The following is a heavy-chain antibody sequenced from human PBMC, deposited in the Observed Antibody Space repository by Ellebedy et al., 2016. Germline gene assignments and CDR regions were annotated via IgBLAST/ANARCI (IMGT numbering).Heavy chain of an antibody. CDR1: GYTFTGYY. V-gene: IGHV1-2*02. Sequence: ASVKVSCKASGYTFTGYYIHWVRQAPGQGLEWIGWINPNGGVTKYARKFQGRVTMTRDTSISTAYMDLKRLGSDDTAVDYWARGGELSAYSGYRHWFDPWGQGTLVTVSS. CDR2: INPNGGVT. D-gene: IGHD5-12*01. CDR3: ARGGELSAYSGYRHWFDP. J-gene: IGHJ5*02.